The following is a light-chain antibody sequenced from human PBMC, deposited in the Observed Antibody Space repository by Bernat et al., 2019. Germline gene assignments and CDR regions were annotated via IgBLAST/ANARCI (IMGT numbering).Light chain of an antibody. CDR3: QQYGSAPTT. CDR2: GAS. Sequence: EIVLTQSPGTLSLSPGERATLSCRASESVSRSYLAWYQQKPGQAPRLLIYGASSRATGIPDRLSGSGSGTDFSLTISRLEPEDFAVYYCQQYGSAPTTFGQGTRLDIK. V-gene: IGKV3-20*01. CDR1: ESVSRSY. J-gene: IGKJ5*01.